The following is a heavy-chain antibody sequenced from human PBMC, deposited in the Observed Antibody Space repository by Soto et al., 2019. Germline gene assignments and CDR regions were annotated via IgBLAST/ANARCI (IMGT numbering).Heavy chain of an antibody. J-gene: IGHJ4*02. V-gene: IGHV4-4*02. CDR1: GGSISSSNW. CDR2: IYHSGST. Sequence: PSETLSLTCAVSGGSISSSNWWSWVRQPPGKGLEWIGEIYHSGSTNYNPSLKSRVTISVDKSKNQFSLKLSSVTAADTAVYYCARTTVTKLGGSDYWGQGTLVTVSS. D-gene: IGHD4-17*01. CDR3: ARTTVTKLGGSDY.